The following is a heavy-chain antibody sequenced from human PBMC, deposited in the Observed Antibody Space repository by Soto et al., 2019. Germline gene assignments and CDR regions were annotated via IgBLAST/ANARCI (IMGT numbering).Heavy chain of an antibody. V-gene: IGHV4-31*03. J-gene: IGHJ4*02. CDR3: SRGILV. D-gene: IGHD5-18*01. CDR2: ISYGGST. Sequence: QVQLQESGPGLVKPSQTLSLTCTVSGGSINSGGYCWSWIRQHPGKGLDWIGCISYGGSTSYNPSLKSRVTISVDTSKNQFSLKLTSVTAADTTVYYCSRGILVWGQGALITVSS. CDR1: GGSINSGGYC.